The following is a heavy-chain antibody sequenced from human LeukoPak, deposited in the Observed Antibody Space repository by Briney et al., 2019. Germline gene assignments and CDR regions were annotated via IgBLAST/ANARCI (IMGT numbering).Heavy chain of an antibody. CDR2: IWYDGSNK. V-gene: IGHV3-33*08. J-gene: IGHJ4*02. CDR1: GFTFRSYG. D-gene: IGHD3-10*01. Sequence: AGGSLRLSCAASGFTFRSYGMHWVRQAPGKGLEWVAVIWYDGSNKYYADSVKGRFTISRDNSKNTLYLQMNSLRGEDTAVYYCTRDDNYYGSGAFDYWGQGTLVTVSS. CDR3: TRDDNYYGSGAFDY.